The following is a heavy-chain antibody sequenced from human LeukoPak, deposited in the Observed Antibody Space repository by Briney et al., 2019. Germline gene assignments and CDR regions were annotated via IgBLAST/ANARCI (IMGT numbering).Heavy chain of an antibody. V-gene: IGHV1-2*02. D-gene: IGHD6-6*01. CDR1: GYTFTGYY. Sequence: ASVKVSCKASGYTFTGYYMHWVRQAPGQGLEWMGWINPNSGGTNYAQKFQGRVTMTRDTYISTAYMELSKLRSDDTGRYYTARDPSSSSFDYWGQGTMVSVCS. CDR2: INPNSGGT. CDR3: ARDPSSSSFDY. J-gene: IGHJ4*02.